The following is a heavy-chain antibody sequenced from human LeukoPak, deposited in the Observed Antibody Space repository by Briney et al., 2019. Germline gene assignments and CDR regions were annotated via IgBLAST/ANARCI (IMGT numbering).Heavy chain of an antibody. D-gene: IGHD6-6*01. CDR3: AREDGGYSSSSLILGY. V-gene: IGHV1-69*05. CDR2: IIPIFGTA. CDR1: GGTFSSYA. J-gene: IGHJ4*02. Sequence: SVKVSCKASGGTFSSYAISWVRQAPGQGLEWMGGIIPIFGTANYAQKFQGRVTITTDESTSTAYMELSSLRSEDTAVYYCAREDGGYSSSSLILGYWGQGTLVTISS.